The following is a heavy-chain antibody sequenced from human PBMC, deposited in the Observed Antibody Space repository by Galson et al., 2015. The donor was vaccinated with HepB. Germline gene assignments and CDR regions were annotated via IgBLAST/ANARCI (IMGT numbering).Heavy chain of an antibody. CDR2: ISDNSDYT. CDR1: GFTFFGHA. V-gene: IGHV3-23*01. D-gene: IGHD6-19*01. CDR3: ATRSGASCWDSYLQH. J-gene: IGHJ1*01. Sequence: SLRLSCAASGFTFFGHAIIWVRQAPGKGLEWVSPISDNSDYTFYADSVKGRFTISRDISKNTVYLQMNSLRVEDTAVYYCATRSGASCWDSYLQHWGQGTLVTVSS.